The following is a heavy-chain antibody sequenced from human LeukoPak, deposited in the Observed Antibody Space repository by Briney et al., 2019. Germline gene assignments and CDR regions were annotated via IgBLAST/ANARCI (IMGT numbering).Heavy chain of an antibody. J-gene: IGHJ5*02. CDR1: GFSFSSCA. D-gene: IGHD4-23*01. V-gene: IGHV3-30*02. CDR3: TKGDDYGANTRLPKYNWFDP. Sequence: GGSLRLSCAASGFSFSSCAMHWVRQAPGKGLEWVAFIRYDTNSKYYADSVKGRFTISRDNSKDTLYLQMTSLRIEDTAVYYCTKGDDYGANTRLPKYNWFDPWGQGTLVTVSS. CDR2: IRYDTNSK.